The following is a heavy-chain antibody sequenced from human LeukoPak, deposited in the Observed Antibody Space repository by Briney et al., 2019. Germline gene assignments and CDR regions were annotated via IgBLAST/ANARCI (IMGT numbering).Heavy chain of an antibody. CDR1: GGSISSYY. J-gene: IGHJ1*01. CDR3: ARVNGYCSGGSCYRYFQH. V-gene: IGHV4-59*01. CDR2: IYYSGST. Sequence: SETLSLTCTVSGGSISSYYWSWIRQPPGKGLEWIGYIYYSGSTNYNPSLKRRVTISVDTSKNQFSLKLSSVTAADTAVYYCARVNGYCSGGSCYRYFQHWGQGTLVTVSS. D-gene: IGHD2-15*01.